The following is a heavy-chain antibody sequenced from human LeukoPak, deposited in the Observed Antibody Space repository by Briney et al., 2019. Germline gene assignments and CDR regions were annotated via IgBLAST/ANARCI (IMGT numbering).Heavy chain of an antibody. D-gene: IGHD5-18*01. Sequence: QPGGSLRLSCAASGFTVSSNYMSWVRQAPGKGLEWVSVIYSGGSTYYADSVKGRFTISRDNSKNTLYLQMNSLRAEDTAVYYCASAPQGPRGYSYGFPYWGQGTLVTVSS. CDR2: IYSGGST. CDR3: ASAPQGPRGYSYGFPY. J-gene: IGHJ4*02. V-gene: IGHV3-53*01. CDR1: GFTVSSNY.